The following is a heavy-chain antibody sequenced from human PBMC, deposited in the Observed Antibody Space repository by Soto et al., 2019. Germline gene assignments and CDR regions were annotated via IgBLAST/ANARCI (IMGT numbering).Heavy chain of an antibody. CDR3: ARAGGSSWYEYNWFDP. CDR2: IFSNDEK. Sequence: QVTLKESGPVLVKPTETLTLTCTVSGFSLSNARMGVSWIRQPPGKAQEWLAHIFSNDEKSYSTSLKSRLTISKDTSKSQVVLTMTNMYPVDTATYYCARAGGSSWYEYNWFDPWGQGTLVTVSS. CDR1: GFSLSNARMG. V-gene: IGHV2-26*01. J-gene: IGHJ5*02. D-gene: IGHD6-13*01.